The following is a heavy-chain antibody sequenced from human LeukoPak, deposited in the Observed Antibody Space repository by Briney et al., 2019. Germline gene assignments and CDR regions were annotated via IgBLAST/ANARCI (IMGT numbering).Heavy chain of an antibody. D-gene: IGHD1-26*01. J-gene: IGHJ4*02. CDR2: IWYDGNNK. CDR1: GFTFSSYG. CDR3: AKDTGLVAATRYYFDY. Sequence: PGRSLRLSCAASGFTFSSYGMHWVRQAPGKGLEWVAVIWYDGNNKYYADSVKGRFTISRDNSQNTLYLQMNSLRVEDTAVYYCAKDTGLVAATRYYFDYWGQGTLVTASS. V-gene: IGHV3-33*06.